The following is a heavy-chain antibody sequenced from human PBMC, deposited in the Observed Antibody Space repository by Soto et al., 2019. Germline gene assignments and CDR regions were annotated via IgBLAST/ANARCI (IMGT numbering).Heavy chain of an antibody. CDR1: GFTFSSYA. Sequence: GGSLRLSCAASGFTFSSYAMSWVRQAPGKGLEWVSAISGSGGSTYYADSVKGRFTISRDNSKNTLYLQMNGLRSDDTAVYYCATDLSSIAARDYYYYYMDVWGKGTTVTVS. V-gene: IGHV3-23*01. CDR3: ATDLSSIAARDYYYYYMDV. D-gene: IGHD6-6*01. CDR2: ISGSGGST. J-gene: IGHJ6*03.